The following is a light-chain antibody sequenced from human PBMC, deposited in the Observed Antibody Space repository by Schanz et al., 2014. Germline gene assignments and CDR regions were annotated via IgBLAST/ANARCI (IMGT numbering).Light chain of an antibody. J-gene: IGKJ5*01. Sequence: EIVLTQSPATLSLSPGERATLSCRASQSVSSYLAWFQQKPGQAPRLLIYDTSNRATGIPARFSGSGSGTDFTLTISSLEPEDFAVYYCQHEAFGLGTRLEIK. V-gene: IGKV3-11*01. CDR1: QSVSSY. CDR3: QHEA. CDR2: DTS.